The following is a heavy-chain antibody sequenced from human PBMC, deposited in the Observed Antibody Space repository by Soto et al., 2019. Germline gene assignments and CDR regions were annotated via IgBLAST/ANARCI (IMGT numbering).Heavy chain of an antibody. D-gene: IGHD5-12*01. V-gene: IGHV1-69*12. J-gene: IGHJ4*02. CDR3: ARERGYSGYDDPGQFDY. CDR2: IIPIFGTA. Sequence: QVQLVQSGAEVKKPGSSVKVSCKASGGTFSSYAISWVRQAPGQGLEWMGGIIPIFGTANYAQKFQGRVTITADEAXRXAYMELSSLGSQDTAVYYCARERGYSGYDDPGQFDYWGQGTLVTVSS. CDR1: GGTFSSYA.